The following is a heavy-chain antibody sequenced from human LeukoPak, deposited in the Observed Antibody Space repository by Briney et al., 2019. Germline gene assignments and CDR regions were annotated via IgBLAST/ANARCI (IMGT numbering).Heavy chain of an antibody. D-gene: IGHD1-26*01. CDR1: GFTFSNYG. J-gene: IGHJ5*02. V-gene: IGHV3-33*05. CDR2: ISYDGSNK. CDR3: ARDLNNGSYHWFDP. Sequence: GSLRLSCAASGFTFSNYGMHWVRQAPGKGLEWVAVISYDGSNKYYADSVKGRFTISRDNSKNTLYLQMNSLRAEDTAIYYCARDLNNGSYHWFDPWGQGTLVTVSS.